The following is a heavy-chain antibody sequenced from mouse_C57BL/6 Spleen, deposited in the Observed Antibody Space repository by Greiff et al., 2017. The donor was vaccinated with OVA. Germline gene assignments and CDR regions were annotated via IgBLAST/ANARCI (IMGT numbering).Heavy chain of an antibody. CDR2: INPGSGGT. CDR1: GYAFTNYL. Sequence: QVQLQQSGAELVRPGTSVKVSCKASGYAFTNYLIEWVKQRPGQGLEWIGVINPGSGGTHYNEKFKGKATLTADKSSSTAYMQRSSLTSEDSAVYFCARSVPGPLFDVWGTGTTVTVSS. D-gene: IGHD6-1*01. CDR3: ARSVPGPLFDV. V-gene: IGHV1-54*01. J-gene: IGHJ1*03.